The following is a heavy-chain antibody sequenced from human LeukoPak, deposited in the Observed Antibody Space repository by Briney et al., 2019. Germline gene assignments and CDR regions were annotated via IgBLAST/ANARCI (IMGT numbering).Heavy chain of an antibody. V-gene: IGHV3-23*01. CDR3: AKVRDTREWYKDAFDV. D-gene: IGHD3-3*01. J-gene: IGHJ3*01. Sequence: GGSLRLSCAASGFTFSSYAMSWVRQAPGKGLEWVSAITGTGGHTYYVASAQGRFTVSRDNSRNTLYLQMSSLRGEDSAIYYCAKVRDTREWYKDAFDVWGQGTRVTVSS. CDR1: GFTFSSYA. CDR2: ITGTGGHT.